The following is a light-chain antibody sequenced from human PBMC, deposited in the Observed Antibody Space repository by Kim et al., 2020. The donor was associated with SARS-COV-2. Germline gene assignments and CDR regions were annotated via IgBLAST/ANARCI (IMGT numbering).Light chain of an antibody. CDR3: ATWDDSLEGWV. Sequence: QSGLTQPPSASGTPGQRVTISCSGSPSNIGNNPMNWYQHLPGTAPKLLIYSNSQRPSGVPDRVSASKSGSSASLAISGLQSEDEAYYYCATWDDSLEGWVFGGGTQLTV. CDR2: SNS. V-gene: IGLV1-44*01. CDR1: PSNIGNNP. J-gene: IGLJ3*02.